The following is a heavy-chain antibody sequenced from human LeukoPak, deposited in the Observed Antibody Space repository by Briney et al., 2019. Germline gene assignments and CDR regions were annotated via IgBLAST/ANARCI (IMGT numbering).Heavy chain of an antibody. D-gene: IGHD5-12*01. J-gene: IGHJ6*03. Sequence: SETLSLTCAVYDGSFSGYYWSWIRPPPGNWLEWIGETNHSENTNYHPSLKSRVTISEDTSKKQFSLKLSSVTAADTAVYYCARGIGGYSGYGYYHYYYMDVWGKGTTVTVSS. CDR1: DGSFSGYY. CDR2: TNHSENT. CDR3: ARGIGGYSGYGYYHYYYMDV. V-gene: IGHV4-34*01.